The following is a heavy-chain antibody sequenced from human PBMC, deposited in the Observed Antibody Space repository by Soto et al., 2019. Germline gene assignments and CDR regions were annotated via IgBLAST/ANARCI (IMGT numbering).Heavy chain of an antibody. J-gene: IGHJ4*02. V-gene: IGHV4-34*01. CDR1: GGSFSGYS. D-gene: IGHD1-26*01. CDR2: FTHDGYT. Sequence: QVQLQQWGAGLLKTSETLSLTCSVYGGSFSGYSWTWIRLPPGTGLECIGEFTHDGYTNYNPSLKSRVTISVDTSKNQFSLKLSFVTAADTAVYFCALGQDRSKVGDSWGQGTLVTVSS. CDR3: ALGQDRSKVGDS.